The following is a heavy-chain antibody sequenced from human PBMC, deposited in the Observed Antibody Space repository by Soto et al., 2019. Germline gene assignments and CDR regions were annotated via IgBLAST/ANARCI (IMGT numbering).Heavy chain of an antibody. J-gene: IGHJ4*02. CDR2: IIPIFGTA. V-gene: IGHV1-69*01. D-gene: IGHD3-16*02. Sequence: QVQLVQSGAEVKKPGSSVKVSCKASGGTFSSYAISWVRQAPGQGLEWMGGIIPIFGTANYAQKFQGRVTTTADESTSTAYMELSSLRSEDTAVYYCARTPGYDYVWGSYRPYFDYWGQGTLVTVSS. CDR3: ARTPGYDYVWGSYRPYFDY. CDR1: GGTFSSYA.